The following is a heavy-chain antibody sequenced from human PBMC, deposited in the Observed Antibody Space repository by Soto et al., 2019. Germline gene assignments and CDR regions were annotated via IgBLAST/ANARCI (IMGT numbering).Heavy chain of an antibody. J-gene: IGHJ6*02. V-gene: IGHV1-69*13. D-gene: IGHD2-2*01. CDR2: IIPIFGTA. CDR3: ATTSCYEGCYYYYGMDV. Sequence: SVKVSCKASGGTFSSYAISWVRQAPGQGLGWMGGIIPIFGTANYAQKFQGRVTITADESTSTAYMELSSLRSEDTAVYYCATTSCYEGCYYYYGMDVWGQGTTVTVSS. CDR1: GGTFSSYA.